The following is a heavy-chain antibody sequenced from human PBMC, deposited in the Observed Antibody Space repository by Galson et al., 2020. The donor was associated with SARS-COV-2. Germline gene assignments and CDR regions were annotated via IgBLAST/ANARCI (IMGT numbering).Heavy chain of an antibody. CDR3: ATATGLYDSSGPDAFDI. D-gene: IGHD3-22*01. CDR2: FDPEDGET. CDR1: GYTLTELS. Sequence: ASVKVSCKVSGYTLTELSMHWVRQAPGKGLEWMGGFDPEDGETIYAQKFQGRVTMTEDTSTDTAYMELSSLRSEDTAVYYCATATGLYDSSGPDAFDIWGQGTMVTVSS. J-gene: IGHJ3*02. V-gene: IGHV1-24*01.